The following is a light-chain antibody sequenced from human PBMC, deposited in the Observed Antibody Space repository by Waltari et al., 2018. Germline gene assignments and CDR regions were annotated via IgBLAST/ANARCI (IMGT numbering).Light chain of an antibody. J-gene: IGKJ4*01. Sequence: DIVMTQSPLSLPVTPGEPASISCRSSQSLLHINGYNYLDWYLQKPGQSPQLLISLGSDRASGVPDRFSGSGSGTNFTLKISRVEAEDVGVYYCMQVLQTPPTFGGGTKVEIK. CDR1: QSLLHINGYNY. CDR3: MQVLQTPPT. CDR2: LGS. V-gene: IGKV2-28*01.